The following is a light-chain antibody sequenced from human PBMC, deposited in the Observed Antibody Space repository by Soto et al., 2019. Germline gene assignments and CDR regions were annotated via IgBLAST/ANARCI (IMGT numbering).Light chain of an antibody. CDR2: AAS. CDR3: QEYDTAPWP. CDR1: QGIYNY. Sequence: DIQMTQSPSSLSASVGDRVTITCRASQGIYNYLAWYQQKPGKVPKVLIYAASTLQSGVPSRFSGSGSGTDFTLTISSLQPADVATYYCQEYDTAPWPFGQGTKVEIE. V-gene: IGKV1-27*01. J-gene: IGKJ1*01.